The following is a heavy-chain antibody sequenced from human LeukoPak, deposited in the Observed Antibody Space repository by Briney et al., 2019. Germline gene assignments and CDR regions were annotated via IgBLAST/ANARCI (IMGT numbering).Heavy chain of an antibody. J-gene: IGHJ6*02. CDR1: GFTFSSYA. CDR3: ARGPERTGVGTRYYYDMDV. V-gene: IGHV3-30-3*01. D-gene: IGHD2-8*01. CDR2: ISYDGSNK. Sequence: GRSLRLSCAASGFTFSSYAMHWVRQAPGRGLEWVAFISYDGSNKYYADSVKGRFTIPRDNSKNTLYLQMNSLRAEDTAVYYCARGPERTGVGTRYYYDMDVWGQGTTVTVSS.